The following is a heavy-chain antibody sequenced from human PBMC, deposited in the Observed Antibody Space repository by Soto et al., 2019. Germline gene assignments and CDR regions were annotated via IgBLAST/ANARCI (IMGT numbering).Heavy chain of an antibody. V-gene: IGHV1-18*01. CDR1: GYTFTTYG. Sequence: QVQLMQSGAEVKKPGASVKVSCKASGYTFTTYGLSWVRQAPGQGLEWIGWISGYDDDTNYAQHLQGRATMTTDTSTSTAYMELRSLRSDDTAVYFCARDLAYCGYTTCYNDVFDIWGQGTMVTVSS. D-gene: IGHD2-21*01. CDR2: ISGYDDDT. CDR3: ARDLAYCGYTTCYNDVFDI. J-gene: IGHJ3*02.